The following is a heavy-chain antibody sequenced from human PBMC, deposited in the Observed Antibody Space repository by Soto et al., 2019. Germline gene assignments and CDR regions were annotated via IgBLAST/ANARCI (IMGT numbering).Heavy chain of an antibody. V-gene: IGHV1-18*01. D-gene: IGHD3-9*01. Sequence: ASVKVSCKASGYTFTSYGISWVRQAPGQGLEWMGWISAYNGNTNYAQKLQGRVTMTTDTSTSTAYMELRSLRSDDTAVYYCARGRYDILTGYYIDMDVWGQGTTVTAP. J-gene: IGHJ6*02. CDR1: GYTFTSYG. CDR3: ARGRYDILTGYYIDMDV. CDR2: ISAYNGNT.